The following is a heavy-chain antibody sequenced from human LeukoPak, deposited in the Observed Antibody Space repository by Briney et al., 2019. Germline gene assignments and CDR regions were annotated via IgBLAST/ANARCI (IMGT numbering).Heavy chain of an antibody. CDR3: ARVDLLLLNYYYYGMDV. J-gene: IGHJ6*02. Sequence: GGSLRLSCAASGFVFNSYAMIWVRQAPGKGLEWVALIWYDGSNKYYADSVKGRFTISRDNSKNTLYLQMNSLRAEDTAVYYCARVDLLLLNYYYYGMDVWGQGTTVTVSS. D-gene: IGHD2-15*01. V-gene: IGHV3-33*01. CDR2: IWYDGSNK. CDR1: GFVFNSYA.